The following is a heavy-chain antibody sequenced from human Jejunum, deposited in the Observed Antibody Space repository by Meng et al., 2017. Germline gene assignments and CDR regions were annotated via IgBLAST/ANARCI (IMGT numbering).Heavy chain of an antibody. D-gene: IGHD5-12*01. CDR2: IWHSGAS. CDR1: GGSITTDW. V-gene: IGHV4-4*02. CDR3: ARGATGTRPFDY. Sequence: QGQLEESGPGLVKLSRTLFLTCAVSGGSITTDWWKWVRQPPGKGLEWIGEIWHSGASNYNPSLRSRVTISVDKSKNQLSLELASLTAADTAVNYCARGATGTRPFDYWGQGTLVTVSS. J-gene: IGHJ4*02.